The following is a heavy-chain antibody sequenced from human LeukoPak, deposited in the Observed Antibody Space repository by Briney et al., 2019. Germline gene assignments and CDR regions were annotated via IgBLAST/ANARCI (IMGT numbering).Heavy chain of an antibody. Sequence: PSETLSLTCTVSGGSISSGGYYWRWIRQHPGKGLEWIGYIYYSGSTYYNPSLKSRVSISVDTSKNQFSLKLSSVTAADTAVYYRARAPGGDSSGGPESFDYWGQGTLVTVSS. CDR2: IYYSGST. J-gene: IGHJ4*02. CDR1: GGSISSGGYY. V-gene: IGHV4-31*03. D-gene: IGHD3-22*01. CDR3: ARAPGGDSSGGPESFDY.